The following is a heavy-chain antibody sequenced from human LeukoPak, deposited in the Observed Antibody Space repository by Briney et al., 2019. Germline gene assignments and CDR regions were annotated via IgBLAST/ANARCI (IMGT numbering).Heavy chain of an antibody. CDR1: RGTFTSYG. J-gene: IGHJ4*02. D-gene: IGHD3-22*01. V-gene: IGHV1-69*05. CDR3: ARGELGDSSGFSFFDY. Sequence: PVKVSCKAARGTFTSYGISWVRQAAGQGREWRGGVIAIFGRVEYGQKFQGRATTTTNESKSTAYMELSSLTSEDTGVYYCARGELGDSSGFSFFDYWGQGTLVTVSS. CDR2: VIAIFGRV.